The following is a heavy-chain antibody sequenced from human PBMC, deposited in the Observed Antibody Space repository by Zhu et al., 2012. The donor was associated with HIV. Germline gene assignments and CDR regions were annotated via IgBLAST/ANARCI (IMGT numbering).Heavy chain of an antibody. D-gene: IGHD3-22*01. Sequence: QVQLQESGPGSVKPSKTLSLTCSISGYSMRSGYYWGWIRQPPGKDLEWIGSIYHSGTTYYNPSLKSRVTILVDMSEKEFSLKLTSVTAADTAVYYCARGGYYYDSLGAFDLWGRRD. V-gene: IGHV4-38-2*02. J-gene: IGHJ3*01. CDR3: ARGGYYYDSLGAFDL. CDR1: GYSMRSGYY. CDR2: IYHSGTT.